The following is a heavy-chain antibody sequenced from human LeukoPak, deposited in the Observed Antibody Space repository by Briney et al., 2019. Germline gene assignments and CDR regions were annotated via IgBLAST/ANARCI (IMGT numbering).Heavy chain of an antibody. Sequence: GGSLRLSCAASGFTFSNYWMQWVRQAPGKGLVWVSRISSDASSTSYADSVKGRSTISRDNAKNTLYLQMNRLRAEDTAVYYCARDRVPYCSVASCSVDVWGQGTTVTVSS. J-gene: IGHJ6*02. CDR1: GFTFSNYW. D-gene: IGHD2-15*01. CDR3: ARDRVPYCSVASCSVDV. V-gene: IGHV3-74*01. CDR2: ISSDASST.